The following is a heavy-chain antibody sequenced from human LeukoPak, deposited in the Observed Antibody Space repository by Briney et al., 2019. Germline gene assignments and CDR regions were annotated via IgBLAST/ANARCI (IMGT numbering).Heavy chain of an antibody. CDR2: ISNGGST. Sequence: GGSLRLSCAASGFSFSTYAMHWVRQAPGKGLEYVSAISNGGSTYYANSVKGRFIISRDNSKNTLYLQMNSLRAEDTAVYYCAKHHIHDYGDYEANAFDIWGQGTMVTVSS. CDR3: AKHHIHDYGDYEANAFDI. D-gene: IGHD4-17*01. CDR1: GFSFSTYA. V-gene: IGHV3-64*01. J-gene: IGHJ3*02.